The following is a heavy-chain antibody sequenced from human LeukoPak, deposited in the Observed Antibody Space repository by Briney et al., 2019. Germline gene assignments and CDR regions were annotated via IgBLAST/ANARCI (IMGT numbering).Heavy chain of an antibody. D-gene: IGHD6-19*01. CDR2: INPSGGST. Sequence: ASVKVSCKASGYTFTDYYMHWVRQAPGQGLEWMGIINPSGGSTTYAQKFQGRVTMTRDMSTSTVYMELSSLRSEDTAVYFCARERVTSGPPGVYWGQGTLVTVSS. CDR3: ARERVTSGPPGVY. V-gene: IGHV1-46*01. CDR1: GYTFTDYY. J-gene: IGHJ4*02.